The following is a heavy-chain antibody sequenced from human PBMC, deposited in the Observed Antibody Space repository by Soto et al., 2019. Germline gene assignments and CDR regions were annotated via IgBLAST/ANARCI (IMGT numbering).Heavy chain of an antibody. Sequence: LRRSGAPCVVTVSRYRMNWFHQAPGKGLEWVSSISSSSSYIYYADSVKGRFTISRDNAKNSLYLQMNSLRAEDTAVYYCATGARTNDAFDIWGQGTMVTVSS. CDR1: VVTVSRYR. V-gene: IGHV3-21*01. D-gene: IGHD3-10*01. CDR3: ATGARTNDAFDI. J-gene: IGHJ3*02. CDR2: ISSSSSYI.